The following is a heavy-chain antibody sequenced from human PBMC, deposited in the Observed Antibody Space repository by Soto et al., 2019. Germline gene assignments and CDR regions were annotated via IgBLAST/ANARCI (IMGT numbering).Heavy chain of an antibody. CDR1: GYTFTSYG. J-gene: IGHJ6*02. Sequence: ASVKVSCKASGYTFTSYGISWVRQAPGQGLKWMGWISAYNGNTNYAQKLQGRVTMTTDTSTSTAYMELRSLRSDDTAVYYCASGLNSSSWYGSNYYYGMDVWGQGTTVTVSS. D-gene: IGHD6-13*01. CDR2: ISAYNGNT. V-gene: IGHV1-18*01. CDR3: ASGLNSSSWYGSNYYYGMDV.